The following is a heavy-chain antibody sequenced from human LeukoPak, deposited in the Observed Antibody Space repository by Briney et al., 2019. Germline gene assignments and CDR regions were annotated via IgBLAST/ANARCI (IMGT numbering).Heavy chain of an antibody. Sequence: GGSLRLSCEASGFTFITYSMAWGRQAPGNGLEWGSIIGVGSSAIFSADALKARFTNSRDDAKNLLYLDMNSLRAEDTAVYYCARGHAAVTRHFDFWGEGTKVSV. CDR1: GFTFITYS. D-gene: IGHD4-17*01. CDR2: IGVGSSAI. V-gene: IGHV3-21*01. CDR3: ARGHAAVTRHFDF. J-gene: IGHJ4*02.